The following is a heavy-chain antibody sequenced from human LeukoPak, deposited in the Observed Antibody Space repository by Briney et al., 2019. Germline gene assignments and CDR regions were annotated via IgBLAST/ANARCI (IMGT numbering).Heavy chain of an antibody. CDR1: GYTLTELS. D-gene: IGHD2-2*01. J-gene: IGHJ6*03. V-gene: IGHV1-24*01. Sequence: GASVKVSCKVSGYTLTELSMHWVRQAPGKGLEWRGGFDPEDGETIYAQKFQGRVTMTEDTSTDTAYMELSSLRSEDTAVYYCAKDRCTSTNCSPRPDYYSYYYMDVWGKGTTVTVSS. CDR2: FDPEDGET. CDR3: AKDRCTSTNCSPRPDYYSYYYMDV.